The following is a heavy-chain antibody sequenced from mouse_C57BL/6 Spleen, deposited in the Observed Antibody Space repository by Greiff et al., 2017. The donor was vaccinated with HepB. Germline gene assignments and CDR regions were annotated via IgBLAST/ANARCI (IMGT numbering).Heavy chain of an antibody. Sequence: EVQGVESGGGLVQPGGPLSLSCAASGFTFTDYYMSWVRQPPGKALEWLGFIRNKANGYTTEYSASVKGRFTISRDNSQSILYLQMNALRAEDSATYYCARYNGVAWFAYWGQGALVTVSA. CDR2: IRNKANGYTT. CDR1: GFTFTDYY. J-gene: IGHJ3*01. V-gene: IGHV7-3*01. CDR3: ARYNGVAWFAY.